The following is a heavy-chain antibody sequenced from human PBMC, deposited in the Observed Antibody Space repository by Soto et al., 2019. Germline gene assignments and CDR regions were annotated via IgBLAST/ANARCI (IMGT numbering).Heavy chain of an antibody. V-gene: IGHV1-46*01. D-gene: IGHD3-10*01. CDR1: GNTFTTYS. J-gene: IGHJ5*02. CDR3: AREVHVDYYGSGTNWFDP. CDR2: INLAGGST. Sequence: QVQLVQSGAEMKKPGASVNVSCQASGNTFTTYSIHWVRQAPGQGLEWMGTINLAGGSTRYKQKFQGRVTMTRDTSTSTVYMELSSLRSEDTAVYYCAREVHVDYYGSGTNWFDPWGQGTLVTVSS.